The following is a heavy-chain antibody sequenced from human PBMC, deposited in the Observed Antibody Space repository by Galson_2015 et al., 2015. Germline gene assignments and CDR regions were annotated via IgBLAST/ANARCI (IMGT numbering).Heavy chain of an antibody. J-gene: IGHJ4*02. CDR2: IYPGGST. V-gene: IGHV4-4*02. CDR3: ARERFNWNDGGDY. Sequence: SETLSLTCAVSGGSINSSNWWSWVRQPPGKGLEWIGEIYPGGSTNYSPSLKSRVTISLDKSKNQFSLRLSSVTAADTAVYFCARERFNWNDGGDYWGQGTLVTVSS. CDR1: GGSINSSNW. D-gene: IGHD1-1*01.